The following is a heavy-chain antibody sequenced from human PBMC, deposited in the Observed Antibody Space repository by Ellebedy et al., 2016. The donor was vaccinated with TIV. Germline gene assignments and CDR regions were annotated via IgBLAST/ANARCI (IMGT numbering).Heavy chain of an antibody. CDR1: GFTFRNYG. J-gene: IGHJ6*02. V-gene: IGHV3-11*06. CDR3: ARAYYYGMDV. CDR2: ISSSSSYT. Sequence: GESLKISCAASGFTFRNYGMHWIRQAPGKGLEWVSYISSSSSYTNYADSVKGRFTISRDNAKNSLYLQMNSLRAEDTAVYYCARAYYYGMDVWGQGTTVTVSS.